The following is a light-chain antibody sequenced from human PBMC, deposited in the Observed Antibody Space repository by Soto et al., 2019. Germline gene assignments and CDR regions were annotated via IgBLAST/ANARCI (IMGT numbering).Light chain of an antibody. Sequence: AIRMTHSPSSLSASTGDRVTITCRASQGISSYLAWYQQKPGKAPKLLIYAASTLQSGVPSRFSGSGSGKDFTLTISCLQSEDFATYYRQQYYSYPRTFGHGTKVEIX. CDR2: AAS. V-gene: IGKV1-8*01. CDR3: QQYYSYPRT. J-gene: IGKJ1*01. CDR1: QGISSY.